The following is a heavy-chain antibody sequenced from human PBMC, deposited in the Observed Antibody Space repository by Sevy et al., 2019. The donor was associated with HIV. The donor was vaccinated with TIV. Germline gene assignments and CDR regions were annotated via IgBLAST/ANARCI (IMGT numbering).Heavy chain of an antibody. CDR2: ISSASSYI. CDR3: ARWDYYGSLYYFDY. J-gene: IGHJ4*02. Sequence: GGSLRLSCAASGFTFNYHFMNWVRQVPGKGLEWVSSISSASSYINYSDSVKGRFTISRDNAKNLVFLEMNNLRPEDTAVYFCARWDYYGSLYYFDYWGQGTLVTVSS. V-gene: IGHV3-21*01. CDR1: GFTFNYHF. D-gene: IGHD3-10*01.